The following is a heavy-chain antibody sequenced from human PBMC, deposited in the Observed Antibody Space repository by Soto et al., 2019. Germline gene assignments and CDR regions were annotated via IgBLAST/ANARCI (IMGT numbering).Heavy chain of an antibody. CDR1: GGTFSTYT. CDR2: IIPLFGVP. Sequence: QVQLVQSGAEVKKPGSSVKVSCKASGGTFSTYTISWVRQAPGQGLEWLGRIIPLFGVPNHAQKFQDRVTITADKSTDTAYLEMNSLRPEDTAVYYCAFDVQTGVVYFDNWGQGTLVTVSS. V-gene: IGHV1-69*02. D-gene: IGHD1-1*01. CDR3: AFDVQTGVVYFDN. J-gene: IGHJ4*02.